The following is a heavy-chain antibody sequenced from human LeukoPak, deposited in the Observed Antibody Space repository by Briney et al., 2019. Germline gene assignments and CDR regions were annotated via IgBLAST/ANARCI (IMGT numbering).Heavy chain of an antibody. CDR1: GFTFDDYA. CDR3: AKDKIVGATHFDH. J-gene: IGHJ4*02. D-gene: IGHD1-26*01. Sequence: GGSLRLSRAASGFTFDDYAMHWVRHAPGEGLEWVSGISWNIGSIGYADSVKGRFTISRDDAKNSLYLQMSSLRAEDTAVYYYAKDKIVGATHFDHWGQGTLVTVSS. CDR2: ISWNIGSI. V-gene: IGHV3-9*01.